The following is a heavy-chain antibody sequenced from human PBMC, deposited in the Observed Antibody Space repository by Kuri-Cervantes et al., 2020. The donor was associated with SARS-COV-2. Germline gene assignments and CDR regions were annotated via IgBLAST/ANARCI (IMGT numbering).Heavy chain of an antibody. CDR1: GDSVNSINYY. D-gene: IGHD6-19*01. CDR2: IYYNGDT. V-gene: IGHV4-61*01. Sequence: GSLSLTCTVTGDSVNSINYYWTWIRQPPGKGLEWIGYIYYNGDTNYNPSLKSRVTISIDTSKNQLSLKLTSVTAADTAVYYCARHGGIAVAGTFDYWGQGTLVTVSS. CDR3: ARHGGIAVAGTFDY. J-gene: IGHJ4*02.